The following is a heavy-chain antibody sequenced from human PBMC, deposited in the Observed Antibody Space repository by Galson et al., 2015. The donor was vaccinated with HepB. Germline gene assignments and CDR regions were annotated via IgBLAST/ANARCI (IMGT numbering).Heavy chain of an antibody. CDR3: ALESRLAQHLSTYVSYTMSADGSTCTAYLELRNLKSDDTAVYYCARDSRLELRRNNYFSYGMDC. Sequence: SVKVSCTAPGYDFNKYGLSWVRQAPGQGLEWLGWVSGTDGSAYYAPKLQCRVTMTADEATSTASLDLRTLRAYATAAYYCALESRLAQHLSTYVSYTMSADGSTCTAYLELRNLKSDDTAVYYCARDSRLELRRNNYFSYGMDCWGQGIAVTVSS. CDR2: VSGTDGSA. J-gene: IGHJ6*02. CDR1: GYDFNKYG. V-gene: IGHV1-18*01. D-gene: IGHD1-26*01.